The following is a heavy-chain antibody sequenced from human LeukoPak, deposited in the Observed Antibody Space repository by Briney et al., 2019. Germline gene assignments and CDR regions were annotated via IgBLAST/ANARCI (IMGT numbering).Heavy chain of an antibody. J-gene: IGHJ4*02. CDR1: GGSFSGYY. D-gene: IGHD1-26*01. CDR3: ARGSRWELPLDY. Sequence: SEALSLTCAVYGGSFSGYYWSWIRQSPGKGLEWIGEINHSGSTNYNPSLKSRVTISLDTSKNQFSLKLSSVTAADTAVYYCARGSRWELPLDYWGQGTLVTVSS. V-gene: IGHV4-34*01. CDR2: INHSGST.